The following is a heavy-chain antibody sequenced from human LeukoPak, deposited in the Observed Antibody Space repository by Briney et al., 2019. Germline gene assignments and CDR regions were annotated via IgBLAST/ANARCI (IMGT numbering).Heavy chain of an antibody. D-gene: IGHD2-2*01. J-gene: IGHJ4*02. CDR1: GFTFSSYV. Sequence: GGSLRLSCAASGFTFSSYVMHWVRQAPGKGLEWVAIISYDGSNEYYADSVKGRFTISRDNSKNTLYLQMNRLRAEDTAVYYCAKGSRGSCSRTYCYPFDYWGQGTLVTVSS. CDR2: ISYDGSNE. CDR3: AKGSRGSCSRTYCYPFDY. V-gene: IGHV3-30*04.